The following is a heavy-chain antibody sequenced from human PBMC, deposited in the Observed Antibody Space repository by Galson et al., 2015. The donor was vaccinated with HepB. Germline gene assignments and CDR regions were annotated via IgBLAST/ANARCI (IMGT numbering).Heavy chain of an antibody. D-gene: IGHD3-16*01. Sequence: SCKASGYTFTSYGISWVRQAPGQGLEWVSVIYSGGSTYYADSVKGRFTISRDDSKNTVYLQMNSLRAEDTAVYYCARDGGMKGDYGMDVWGQGTTVTVSS. CDR1: GYTFTSYG. J-gene: IGHJ6*02. CDR2: IYSGGST. V-gene: IGHV3-66*01. CDR3: ARDGGMKGDYGMDV.